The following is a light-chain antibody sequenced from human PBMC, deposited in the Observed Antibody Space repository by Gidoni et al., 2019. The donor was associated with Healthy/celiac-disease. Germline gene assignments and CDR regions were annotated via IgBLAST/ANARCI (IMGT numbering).Light chain of an antibody. Sequence: EIGMTQSPATLSVSPGERATLSCRASQSVSSNLAWYQQKPGQAPRLLIYGASTRATGIPARFSGSGSGTEFTLTISSLQSEDFAVYYCQQYNNWPPNLTFGGGTKVEIK. V-gene: IGKV3-15*01. J-gene: IGKJ4*01. CDR1: QSVSSN. CDR3: QQYNNWPPNLT. CDR2: GAS.